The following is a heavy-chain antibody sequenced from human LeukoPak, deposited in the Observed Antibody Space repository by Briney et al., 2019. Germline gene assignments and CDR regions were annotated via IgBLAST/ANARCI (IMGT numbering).Heavy chain of an antibody. J-gene: IGHJ4*02. CDR1: GFTFSNYA. Sequence: GGSLRLSCAASGFTFSNYAMSWVRQAPGRGLEWVSAISSSGSATYYADSVKGRFTISRDNSKNTLYLQMCSLRAEDTAVYYCAKDWEWFGEFSNWGQGTLVTVSS. V-gene: IGHV3-23*01. CDR3: AKDWEWFGEFSN. D-gene: IGHD3-10*01. CDR2: ISSSGSAT.